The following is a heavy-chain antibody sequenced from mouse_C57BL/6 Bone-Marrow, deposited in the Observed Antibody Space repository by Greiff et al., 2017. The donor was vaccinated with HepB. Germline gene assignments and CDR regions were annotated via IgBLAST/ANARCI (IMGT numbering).Heavy chain of an antibody. D-gene: IGHD2-14*01. CDR1: GYTFTSYW. Sequence: VQLHQPGAELVKPGASVKMSCKASGYTFTSYWITWVKQRPGQGLEWIGDIYPGSGSTNYNEKFKSKATLTVDTSSSTAYMQLSSLTSEDSAVYYCARGRSYYRDYFDYWGQGTTLTVSS. CDR3: ARGRSYYRDYFDY. J-gene: IGHJ2*01. V-gene: IGHV1-55*01. CDR2: IYPGSGST.